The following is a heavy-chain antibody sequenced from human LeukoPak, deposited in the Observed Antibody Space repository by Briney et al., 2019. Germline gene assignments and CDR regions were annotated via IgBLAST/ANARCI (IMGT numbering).Heavy chain of an antibody. D-gene: IGHD2-21*02. CDR3: TTRRVDTGVVTGDF. V-gene: IGHV3-15*07. Sequence: GGSLRLSCAASGFTFSSYWMNWARQAPGKGLEWVARIKSESDGGTTDYAAPVKGRFTISRDDSKNTLYLQMNSLKTDDTALYYCTTRRVDTGVVTGDFWGQGTLVTVSS. J-gene: IGHJ4*02. CDR2: IKSESDGGTT. CDR1: GFTFSSYW.